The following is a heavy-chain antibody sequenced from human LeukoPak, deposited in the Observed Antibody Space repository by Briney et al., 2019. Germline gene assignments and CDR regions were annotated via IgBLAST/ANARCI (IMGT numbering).Heavy chain of an antibody. CDR1: GGSISSSSYY. V-gene: IGHV4-61*01. J-gene: IGHJ4*02. Sequence: SETLSLTCTVTGGSISSSSYYWSWIRQPPGKGLEWVGFIYYSGRTNYNPSLKSRVAISLDPSMTQFSLKLSSVTAADTAAYYCARVNDWGYYFDYWGQGTLVTVSS. D-gene: IGHD7-27*01. CDR2: IYYSGRT. CDR3: ARVNDWGYYFDY.